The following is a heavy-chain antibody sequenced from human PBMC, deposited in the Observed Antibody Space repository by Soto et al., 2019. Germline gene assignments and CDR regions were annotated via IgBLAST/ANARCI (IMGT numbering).Heavy chain of an antibody. Sequence: EVQLVESGGGLVEPGGSLRLSCAASGFTFTNAWMNWVRQAPGRALEWVGRITSKAAGGTTDYAAPVKGRFSISRDDSKSTLYLKMNSRKAEDTAVYYCTTGGVPEAAKGYYSYAMDVWGQGTTVTVSS. CDR3: TTGGVPEAAKGYYSYAMDV. CDR2: ITSKAAGGTT. V-gene: IGHV3-15*07. D-gene: IGHD2-2*01. J-gene: IGHJ6*02. CDR1: GFTFTNAW.